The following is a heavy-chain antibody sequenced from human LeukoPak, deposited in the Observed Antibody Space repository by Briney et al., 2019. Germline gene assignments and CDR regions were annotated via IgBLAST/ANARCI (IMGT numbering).Heavy chain of an antibody. Sequence: PSETLSLTCAVYGVSFSGYYWSWIRQPPGKGLEWIGEINHSGSTNYNPSLKSRVTISVDTSKNQFSLKLSSVTAADTAVYYCARLGCSGGSCVDYWGQGTLVTVSS. J-gene: IGHJ4*02. CDR2: INHSGST. D-gene: IGHD2-15*01. V-gene: IGHV4-34*01. CDR3: ARLGCSGGSCVDY. CDR1: GVSFSGYY.